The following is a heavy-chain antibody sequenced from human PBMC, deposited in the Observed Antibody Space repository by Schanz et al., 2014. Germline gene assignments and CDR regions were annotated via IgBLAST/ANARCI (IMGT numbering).Heavy chain of an antibody. D-gene: IGHD6-25*01. Sequence: EVQLVESGGGLVQPWGSLRLSCAASGFTFKSYAMSWVRQAPGKGLEWVSTISGSGGTTYYADSVKGRFTISRDNSKNTLYLQMNSLRAEDTAIYYCAKRVAAAGTTYYFDYWGQGTLVTVSS. CDR2: ISGSGGTT. J-gene: IGHJ4*02. CDR3: AKRVAAAGTTYYFDY. V-gene: IGHV3-23*04. CDR1: GFTFKSYA.